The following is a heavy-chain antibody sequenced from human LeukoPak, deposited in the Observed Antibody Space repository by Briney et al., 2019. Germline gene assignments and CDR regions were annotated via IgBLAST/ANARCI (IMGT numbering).Heavy chain of an antibody. CDR1: GFTFSSYA. V-gene: IGHV3-23*01. CDR3: AKDLRDTAMVEYYFDY. CDR2: ISGSGGRT. D-gene: IGHD5-18*01. J-gene: IGHJ4*02. Sequence: GGSLRPSCAASGFTFSSYAMSWVRQAPGKGLEWVSDISGSGGRTYYADSAKGRFTISRDNSKNTLYLQMNSLRAEDTAVYYCAKDLRDTAMVEYYFDYWGQGTLVTVAS.